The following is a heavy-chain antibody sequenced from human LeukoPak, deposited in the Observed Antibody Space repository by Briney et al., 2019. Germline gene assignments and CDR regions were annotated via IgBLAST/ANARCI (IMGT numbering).Heavy chain of an antibody. V-gene: IGHV1-69*13. CDR3: ARGWLAETMVVTPYNY. CDR1: GGSFISYA. D-gene: IGHD4-23*01. Sequence: SVKVSCKASGGSFISYAINWVRQAPGQGLEWMGGIIPIFGTANYAQKFQDRVTITAVESMSTVYMELSSLRSEDTAVYYCARGWLAETMVVTPYNYWGQGTLVTVSS. CDR2: IIPIFGTA. J-gene: IGHJ4*02.